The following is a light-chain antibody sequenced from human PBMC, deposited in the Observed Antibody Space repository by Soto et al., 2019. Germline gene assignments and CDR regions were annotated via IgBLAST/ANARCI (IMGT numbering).Light chain of an antibody. CDR2: EVN. CDR1: SSDVGGYNY. J-gene: IGLJ1*01. CDR3: SSYAGSSNV. V-gene: IGLV2-8*01. Sequence: QSVLTEPPSASGSPGQSVAISCTGTSSDVGGYNYVSWYQQHPGKATKLMIYEVNKRPSGVPDRFSGSKPGNTASLTVPGLQAEDEADYYCSSYAGSSNVFGTGTKVTV.